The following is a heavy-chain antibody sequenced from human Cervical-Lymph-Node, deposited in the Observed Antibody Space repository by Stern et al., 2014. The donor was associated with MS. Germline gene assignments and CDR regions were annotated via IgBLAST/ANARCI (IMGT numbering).Heavy chain of an antibody. CDR3: ARDYYDSRGYSH. CDR1: GYSVSTNY. Sequence: EVQLVESGGGLIQPGGSLRLSCAVSGYSVSTNYISWIRPAPGKGLEWVAVIYSGGSTYHADSVRGRFTISRDNARNTLSLQMDSLRAEDTAVYYCARDYYDSRGYSHWGQGTLVTVSS. CDR2: IYSGGST. V-gene: IGHV3-53*01. J-gene: IGHJ4*02. D-gene: IGHD3-22*01.